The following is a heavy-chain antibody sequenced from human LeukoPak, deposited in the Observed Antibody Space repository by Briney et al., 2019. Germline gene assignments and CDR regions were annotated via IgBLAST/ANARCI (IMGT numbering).Heavy chain of an antibody. J-gene: IGHJ3*02. Sequence: SETLSLTCAVYGGSFSGYYWSWIRQPPGKGLEWIGEINHSGSTNYNPSLKSRVTISVDTSKNQFSLKLSSVTAADTAVYYCARSVAGTGYLGAFDIWGQGTMVTVSS. CDR1: GGSFSGYY. CDR2: INHSGST. D-gene: IGHD6-19*01. V-gene: IGHV4-34*01. CDR3: ARSVAGTGYLGAFDI.